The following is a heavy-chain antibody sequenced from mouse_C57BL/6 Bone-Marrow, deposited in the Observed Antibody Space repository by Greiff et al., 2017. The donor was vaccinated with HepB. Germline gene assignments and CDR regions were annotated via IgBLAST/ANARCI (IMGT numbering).Heavy chain of an antibody. CDR1: GYTFTSYW. CDR3: AGSSYGYYAMDY. J-gene: IGHJ4*01. D-gene: IGHD1-1*01. Sequence: VQLQQPGAELVKSGASVKMSCKASGYTFTSYWITWVKQRPGQGLEWIGDIYPGSGSTNYNEKFKSKATLTVDTSSSTAYMQLSSLTSEDSAVYYCAGSSYGYYAMDYWGQGTSVTVSS. CDR2: IYPGSGST. V-gene: IGHV1-55*01.